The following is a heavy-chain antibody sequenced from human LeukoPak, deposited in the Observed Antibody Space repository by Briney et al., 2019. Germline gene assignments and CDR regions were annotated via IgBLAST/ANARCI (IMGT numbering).Heavy chain of an antibody. CDR3: ARITAMADYGDY. D-gene: IGHD5-18*01. CDR1: GYTFTGYY. Sequence: ASVKVSCKASGYTFTGYYMHWVRQAPGQGLEWMGWINPNSGGTNYAQKFQGRVTMTRDTSISTAYMELSRLRSDDTAVYYCARITAMADYGDYWGQGTLVTVSS. J-gene: IGHJ4*02. V-gene: IGHV1-2*02. CDR2: INPNSGGT.